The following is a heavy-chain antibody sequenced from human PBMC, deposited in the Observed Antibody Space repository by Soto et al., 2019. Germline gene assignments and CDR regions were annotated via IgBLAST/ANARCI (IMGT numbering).Heavy chain of an antibody. CDR1: GGSISSGESY. V-gene: IGHV4-30-4*01. J-gene: IGHJ3*02. Sequence: QVQLQESGPGLVKPSQTLSLTCTVSGGSISSGESYWSWIRQPPGRGLEWIGYIYCSGSTYYTPSLKSRVTTSVDTSKNQFSLKLSSVTAADTAVYYCARAAKTYYYDSSGYYYTFDIWGQGTMVTVSS. CDR2: IYCSGST. CDR3: ARAAKTYYYDSSGYYYTFDI. D-gene: IGHD3-22*01.